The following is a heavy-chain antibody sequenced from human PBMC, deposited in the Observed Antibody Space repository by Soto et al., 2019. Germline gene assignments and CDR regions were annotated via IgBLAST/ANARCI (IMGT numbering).Heavy chain of an antibody. Sequence: GGSLRLSCAASGFTFDDYAMHWVRQAPGKGLEWVSGISWNSGRIGYADSVKGRFTISRDNAKNSLYLQMNSLRAEDTALYYWTRAKQQWRPSDYWGQGTLVTVSS. CDR1: GFTFDDYA. V-gene: IGHV3-9*01. J-gene: IGHJ4*02. CDR2: ISWNSGRI. D-gene: IGHD6-19*01. CDR3: TRAKQQWRPSDY.